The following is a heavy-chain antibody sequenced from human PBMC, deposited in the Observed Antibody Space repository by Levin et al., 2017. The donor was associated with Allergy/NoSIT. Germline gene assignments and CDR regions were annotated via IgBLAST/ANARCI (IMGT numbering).Heavy chain of an antibody. CDR3: ARLDHSGYSDAFDF. CDR1: GGSTSGHY. Sequence: PSETLSLTCTVSGGSTSGHYWAWIRQPPGKGLEWIGFIHSGGNTDYNPSLMSRLTILVDTSNNQFSLKLRSVTPATTAVYFCARLDHSGYSDAFDFCGQGTMVTVSS. V-gene: IGHV4-59*11. J-gene: IGHJ3*01. D-gene: IGHD3-22*01. CDR2: IHSGGNT.